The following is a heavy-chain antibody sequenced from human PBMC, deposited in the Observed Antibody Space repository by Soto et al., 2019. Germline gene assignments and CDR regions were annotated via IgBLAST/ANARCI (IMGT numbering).Heavy chain of an antibody. CDR2: INQDGGEK. V-gene: IGHV3-7*01. Sequence: GGSLRLSCGASGFTFSSYWMSWVRQAPGKGLEWVANINQDGGEKYYVDSVKGRFTISRDNAKNSLYLQINSLRVEDTAVYYCARDRPYCSSTSCSALWGYMDVWGKGTTVTVSS. D-gene: IGHD2-2*01. CDR1: GFTFSSYW. CDR3: ARDRPYCSSTSCSALWGYMDV. J-gene: IGHJ6*03.